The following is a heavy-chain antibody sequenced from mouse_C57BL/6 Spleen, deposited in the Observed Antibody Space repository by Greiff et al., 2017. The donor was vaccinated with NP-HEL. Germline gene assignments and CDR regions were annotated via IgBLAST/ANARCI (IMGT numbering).Heavy chain of an antibody. D-gene: IGHD4-1*01. J-gene: IGHJ3*01. CDR3: TEGTGTMGLAY. V-gene: IGHV6-3*01. CDR1: GFTFSNYW. CDR2: IRLKSDNYAT. Sequence: EVKLQESGGGLVQPGGSMKLSCVASGFTFSNYWMNWVRQSPEKGLEWVAQIRLKSDNYATHYAESVKGRFTISRDDSKSSVYLQMNNLRAEDTGIYYCTEGTGTMGLAYWGQGTLVTVSA.